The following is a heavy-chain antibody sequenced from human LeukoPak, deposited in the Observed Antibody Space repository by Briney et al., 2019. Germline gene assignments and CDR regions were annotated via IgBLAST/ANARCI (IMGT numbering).Heavy chain of an antibody. J-gene: IGHJ5*02. V-gene: IGHV3-23*01. CDR2: ISGSGGST. CDR3: AKDNGSGWYGGGFDP. CDR1: GFTFSSYA. D-gene: IGHD6-19*01. Sequence: GGSLRFSCAASGFTFSSYAMSWVRQAPGKGLEWVSAISGSGGSTYYADSVKGRFTISRDNSKNTLYLQMNSLRAEDTAVYYCAKDNGSGWYGGGFDPWDQGTLVTVSS.